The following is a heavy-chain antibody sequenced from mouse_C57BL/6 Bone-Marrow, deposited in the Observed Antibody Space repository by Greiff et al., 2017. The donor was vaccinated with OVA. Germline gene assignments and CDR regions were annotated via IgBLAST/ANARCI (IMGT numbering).Heavy chain of an antibody. CDR2: IYPGNSDT. J-gene: IGHJ2*01. Sequence: VQLKESGTVLARPGASVKMSCKTSGYTFTSYWMHWVKQRPGPGLEWIGAIYPGNSDTSSNQKFKGTATLTAVTSASTAYMELSSLTNEDSAVYYCTRSEYYYGSSDDYFDYWGQGTTLTVSS. CDR3: TRSEYYYGSSDDYFDY. V-gene: IGHV1-5*01. D-gene: IGHD1-1*01. CDR1: GYTFTSYW.